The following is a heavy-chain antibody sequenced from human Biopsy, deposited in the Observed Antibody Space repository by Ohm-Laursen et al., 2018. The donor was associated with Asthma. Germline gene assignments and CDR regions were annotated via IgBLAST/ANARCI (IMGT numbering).Heavy chain of an antibody. CDR1: GYSLTDLS. Sequence: ASVKVSCKISGYSLTDLSMNWVRQARGQGLEWMGGQDNAEGGTVNAWRFQGRVTMTEDTSTDTAYMELSSLSSDDTAVYYCASDFPKDYVRYNFQFWGQGTLVTVSS. CDR3: ASDFPKDYVRYNFQF. D-gene: IGHD4-17*01. V-gene: IGHV1-24*01. CDR2: QDNAEGGT. J-gene: IGHJ4*02.